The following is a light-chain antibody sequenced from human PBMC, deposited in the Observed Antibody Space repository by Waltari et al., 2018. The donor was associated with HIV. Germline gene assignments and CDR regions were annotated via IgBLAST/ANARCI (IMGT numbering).Light chain of an antibody. Sequence: QSALTQPPSVSGAPGQRVTISCTGTSSNIGTGSDAHSYQQLPGTAPKLLIYANTNRPSGVPDRFSGSKSGTSASLAITGLQAEDEADYYCQSYDSRLSGSVFGGGTKLTVL. CDR1: SSNIGTGSD. J-gene: IGLJ3*02. CDR2: ANT. V-gene: IGLV1-40*01. CDR3: QSYDSRLSGSV.